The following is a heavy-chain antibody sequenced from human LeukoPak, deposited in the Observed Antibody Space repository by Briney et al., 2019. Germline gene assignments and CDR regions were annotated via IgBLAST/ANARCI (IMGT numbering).Heavy chain of an antibody. CDR2: INHSGST. J-gene: IGHJ3*02. Sequence: SETLSLTCTVSGGSISSYYWSWIRQPPGKGLEWIGEINHSGSTNYNPSLKSRVTISVDTSKNQFSLKLSSVTAADTAVYYCAREYDYGDYGAFDIWGQGTMVTVSS. CDR1: GGSISSYY. CDR3: AREYDYGDYGAFDI. V-gene: IGHV4-34*01. D-gene: IGHD4-17*01.